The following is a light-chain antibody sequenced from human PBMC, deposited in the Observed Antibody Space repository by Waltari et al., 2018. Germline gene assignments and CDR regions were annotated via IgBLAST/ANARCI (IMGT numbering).Light chain of an antibody. Sequence: RASQSVNRYLAWYQHKPGQAPRLLIYDASNRATGIPARFSGSGSGTDFTLTISSLEPEDFAVYYCQQRANWPPVTFGQGTRLEIK. CDR1: QSVNRY. J-gene: IGKJ5*01. CDR3: QQRANWPPVT. V-gene: IGKV3-11*01. CDR2: DAS.